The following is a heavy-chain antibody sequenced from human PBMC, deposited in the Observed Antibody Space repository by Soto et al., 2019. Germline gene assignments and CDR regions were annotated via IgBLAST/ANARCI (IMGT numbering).Heavy chain of an antibody. CDR2: IYPRDSDV. CDR3: ARQHPLDSRVWYD. CDR1: GDSFTGFW. V-gene: IGHV5-51*01. J-gene: IGHJ4*02. D-gene: IGHD6-19*01. Sequence: GESLKISCKVFGDSFTGFWVGWVRQVPGKGLEWVASIYPRDSDVRYNPSFQGQVTISADRSTTTAYLQWSSLKASDTAIYYCARQHPLDSRVWYDWGQGTLVTVSS.